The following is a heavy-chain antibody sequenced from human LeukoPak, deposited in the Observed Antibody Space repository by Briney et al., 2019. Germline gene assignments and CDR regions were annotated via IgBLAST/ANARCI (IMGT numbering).Heavy chain of an antibody. CDR1: GFTISNYN. V-gene: IGHV3-7*01. Sequence: GGSLRLSCAASGFTISNYNMNWVRQPPGKGLEWVANIKQDGSEKYYVDSVEGRFTISRDNAKNSLYLQMNSLRAEDTAVYYCARGPSWYFDLWGRGTLVTVSS. J-gene: IGHJ2*01. CDR2: IKQDGSEK. CDR3: ARGPSWYFDL.